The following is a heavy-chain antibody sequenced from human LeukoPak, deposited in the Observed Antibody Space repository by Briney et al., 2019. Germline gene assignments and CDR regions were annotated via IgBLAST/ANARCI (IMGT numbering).Heavy chain of an antibody. CDR1: GGSISSYY. Sequence: SETLSLTCTVSGGSISSYYWSWIRQPPGKGLEWIGYIYYSGSTNYDPSLKSRVTISVDTSKNHFSLNLSSVTAADTAVYYCARGQGTVTTHWGQGTLVTVSS. D-gene: IGHD4-11*01. J-gene: IGHJ4*02. CDR3: ARGQGTVTTH. CDR2: IYYSGST. V-gene: IGHV4-59*12.